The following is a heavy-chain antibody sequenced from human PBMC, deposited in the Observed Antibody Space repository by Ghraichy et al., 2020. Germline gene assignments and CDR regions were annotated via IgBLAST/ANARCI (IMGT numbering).Heavy chain of an antibody. CDR2: INHSGST. Sequence: SETLSLTCAVYGGSFSGYYWSWIRQPPGKGLEWIGEINHSGSTNYNPSLKSRVTISVDTSKNQFSLKLSSVTASDTAVYYCAIYLRYCSSTSCYSFDYWGQGTLVTVSS. D-gene: IGHD2-2*02. V-gene: IGHV4-34*01. CDR1: GGSFSGYY. J-gene: IGHJ4*02. CDR3: AIYLRYCSSTSCYSFDY.